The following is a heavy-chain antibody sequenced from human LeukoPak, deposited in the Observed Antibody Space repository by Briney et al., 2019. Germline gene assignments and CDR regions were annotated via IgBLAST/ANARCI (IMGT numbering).Heavy chain of an antibody. CDR1: GGTFSSYA. Sequence: SVKVSCKASGGTFSSYAISWVRQAPGQGLEWMGRIIPILGIANYAQKLQGRVTMTTDTSTSTAYMELRSLRSDDTAVYYCARVIESTYYDYVWGSYRPSDAFDIWGQGTMVTVSS. J-gene: IGHJ3*02. CDR2: IIPILGIA. CDR3: ARVIESTYYDYVWGSYRPSDAFDI. D-gene: IGHD3-16*02. V-gene: IGHV1-69*04.